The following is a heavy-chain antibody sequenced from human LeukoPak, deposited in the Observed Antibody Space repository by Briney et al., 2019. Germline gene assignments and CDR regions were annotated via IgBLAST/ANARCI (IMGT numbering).Heavy chain of an antibody. CDR1: GFTFDDYG. J-gene: IGHJ6*02. CDR2: INWNGGST. D-gene: IGHD2-2*01. V-gene: IGHV3-20*01. Sequence: PGGSLRLSCAASGFTFDDYGMSWVRQAPGKGLEWVSGINWNGGSTGYADSVKGRFTISRDNAKNSLYLQMNSLRAEDTALYHSARDPTDWTRGYQLLGDGMDVWGQGTTVTVSS. CDR3: ARDPTDWTRGYQLLGDGMDV.